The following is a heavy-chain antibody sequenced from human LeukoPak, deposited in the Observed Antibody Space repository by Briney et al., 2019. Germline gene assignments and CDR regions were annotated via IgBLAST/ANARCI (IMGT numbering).Heavy chain of an antibody. CDR3: ARGCGGDCSHPVGAQKGFDY. CDR1: GGSISSYY. J-gene: IGHJ4*02. D-gene: IGHD2-21*02. V-gene: IGHV4-59*01. Sequence: SETLSLTCTVSGGSISSYYWSWIRQPPGKGLEWIGYIYYSGSTNYNPSLKSRVTISVDTSKNQFSLKLSSVTAADTAVYYCARGCGGDCSHPVGAQKGFDYWGQGTLVTVSS. CDR2: IYYSGST.